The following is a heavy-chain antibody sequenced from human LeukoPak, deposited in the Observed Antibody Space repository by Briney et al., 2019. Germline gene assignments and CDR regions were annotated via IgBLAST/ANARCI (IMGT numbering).Heavy chain of an antibody. D-gene: IGHD3-10*01. CDR2: INHSGST. Sequence: KPSETLSLTCAVYIDSFTNYYWSWIRQPPGKGLEWIGEINHSGSTNYNPSLKSRVTISVDRSKNQFSLKLRSVTAADTAVYYCARLWFGELVTDSWGQGTLVTVSS. V-gene: IGHV4-34*01. CDR1: IDSFTNYY. CDR3: ARLWFGELVTDS. J-gene: IGHJ4*02.